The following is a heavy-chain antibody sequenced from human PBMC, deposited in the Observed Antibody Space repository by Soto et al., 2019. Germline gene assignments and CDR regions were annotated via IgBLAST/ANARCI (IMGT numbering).Heavy chain of an antibody. CDR2: IIPIFGTA. J-gene: IGHJ6*02. CDR3: ARDYSSSSFSYYYYGMDV. CDR1: GGTFSSYA. Sequence: GASVKVSCKASGGTFSSYAISWVRQAPGQGLEWMGGIIPIFGTANYAQKFQGRVTITADESTSTAYMELSSLRSEDTAVYYCARDYSSSSFSYYYYGMDVWGQGTTVTVSS. V-gene: IGHV1-69*13. D-gene: IGHD6-6*01.